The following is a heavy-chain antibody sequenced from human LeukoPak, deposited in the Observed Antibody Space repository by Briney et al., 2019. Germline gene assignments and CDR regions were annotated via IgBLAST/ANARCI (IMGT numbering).Heavy chain of an antibody. D-gene: IGHD1-1*01. Sequence: ASVKVSCKASGYTLTSYGISWVRQAPGQGLEWMGWISAYNGNTNYAQKLQGRVTMTTDTSTSTAYMELRSLRSDDTAVYYCARDLYNWNDLPRDPTDYYYYYYMDVWGKGTTVTISS. J-gene: IGHJ6*03. CDR1: GYTLTSYG. CDR2: ISAYNGNT. CDR3: ARDLYNWNDLPRDPTDYYYYYYMDV. V-gene: IGHV1-18*01.